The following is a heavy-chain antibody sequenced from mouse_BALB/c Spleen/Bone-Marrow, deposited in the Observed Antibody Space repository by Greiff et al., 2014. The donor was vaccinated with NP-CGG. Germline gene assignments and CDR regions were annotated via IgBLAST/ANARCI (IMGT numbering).Heavy chain of an antibody. J-gene: IGHJ2*01. CDR3: ARSWLRRGFDY. CDR2: ISYSGST. Sequence: EVKLMESGPGLVKPSQSLSLTCTVTGYSITSDYAWNWIRQFPGNKLEWMGYISYSGSTSYNPSLKSRISITRDTSKNQFFLQSNSVTTEDTATYYCARSWLRRGFDYWGQGTTLTVSS. V-gene: IGHV3-2*02. CDR1: GYSITSDYA. D-gene: IGHD2-2*01.